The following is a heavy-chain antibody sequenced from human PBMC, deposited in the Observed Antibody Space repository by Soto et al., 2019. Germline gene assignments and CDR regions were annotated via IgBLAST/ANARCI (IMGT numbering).Heavy chain of an antibody. J-gene: IGHJ6*02. Sequence: EVHLVESGGGVVKPGGSLRLSCAVSGFTFSSCTMNWVRQAPGKGLEWVSSISPSTSHIYYADSVKGRFTISRDNAKNSLFLQMNSLRVEDTAVYYCSGCSGGACHQNYGMDVWGQGTTVTVSS. CDR1: GFTFSSCT. CDR2: ISPSTSHI. V-gene: IGHV3-21*01. D-gene: IGHD2-15*01. CDR3: SGCSGGACHQNYGMDV.